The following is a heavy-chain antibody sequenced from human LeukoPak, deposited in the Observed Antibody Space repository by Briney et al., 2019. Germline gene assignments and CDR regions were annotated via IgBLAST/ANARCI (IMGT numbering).Heavy chain of an antibody. Sequence: SETLSLTCAVYGGSFSGYSWSWIRQPPGKGLEWIGEINHSGSTNYNPSLKSRVTISVDTSKNQFSLKLSSVTAADTAVYYCARGYVFSHAFDIWGQGTMVTVSS. V-gene: IGHV4-34*01. J-gene: IGHJ3*02. CDR1: GGSFSGYS. CDR3: ARGYVFSHAFDI. CDR2: INHSGST. D-gene: IGHD3-10*02.